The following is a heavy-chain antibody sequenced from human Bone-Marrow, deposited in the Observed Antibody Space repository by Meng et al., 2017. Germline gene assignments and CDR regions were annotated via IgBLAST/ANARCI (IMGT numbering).Heavy chain of an antibody. V-gene: IGHV1-18*01. CDR3: ARLGSSFDY. Sequence: QVQLVQSGAEVKKPGASVKVSCKASGYTFTSYGISWVRQAPGQGLEWMGWINAGNGNTKYSQKFQGRVTITRDTSASTAYMELSSLRSEDTAVYYCARLGSSFDYWGQGTLVTVSS. J-gene: IGHJ4*02. CDR2: INAGNGNT. D-gene: IGHD2-2*01. CDR1: GYTFTSYG.